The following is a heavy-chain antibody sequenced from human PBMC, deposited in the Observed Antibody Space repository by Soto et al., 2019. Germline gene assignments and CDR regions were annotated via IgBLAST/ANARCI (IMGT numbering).Heavy chain of an antibody. V-gene: IGHV1-46*01. Sequence: ASVKVSCKASGHTFTSYYMHWVRQAPGQGLEWMGIINPSGGSTSYAQKFQGRVTMTRDTSTSTVYMELSSLRSEDTAVYYCARVGQLEPFDYWGQGTLVTVSS. J-gene: IGHJ4*02. CDR3: ARVGQLEPFDY. CDR1: GHTFTSYY. D-gene: IGHD6-6*01. CDR2: INPSGGST.